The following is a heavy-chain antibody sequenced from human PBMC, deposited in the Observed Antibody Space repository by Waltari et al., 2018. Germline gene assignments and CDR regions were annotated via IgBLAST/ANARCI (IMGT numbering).Heavy chain of an antibody. Sequence: QVQLQESGPGLVKPSQTLSLTCKVSGDSISSGDYYWTWIRQHPGKGLEWIGYIFYTGNPFYTPALKSRVTISVDTSQNQFSLHLNYMTAADTAVYFCARFPRVTRSWYFDVWGRGTQVTVSS. J-gene: IGHJ2*01. CDR2: IFYTGNP. CDR1: GDSISSGDYY. CDR3: ARFPRVTRSWYFDV. D-gene: IGHD4-17*01. V-gene: IGHV4-31*03.